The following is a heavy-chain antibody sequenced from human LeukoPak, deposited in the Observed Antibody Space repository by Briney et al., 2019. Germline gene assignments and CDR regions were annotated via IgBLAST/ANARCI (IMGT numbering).Heavy chain of an antibody. CDR1: GGSFSGYY. J-gene: IGHJ3*02. Sequence: PSETLSLTRAVYGGSFSGYYWSWIRQPPGKGLEWIGEINHSGSTNYNPSLKSRVTISVDTSKNQFSLKLSSVTAADTAVYYCARPVLLWFGELLPDAFDIWGQGTMVTVSS. CDR3: ARPVLLWFGELLPDAFDI. V-gene: IGHV4-34*01. CDR2: INHSGST. D-gene: IGHD3-10*01.